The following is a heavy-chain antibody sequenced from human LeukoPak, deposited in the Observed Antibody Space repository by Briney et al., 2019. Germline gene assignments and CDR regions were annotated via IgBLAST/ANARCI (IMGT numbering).Heavy chain of an antibody. V-gene: IGHV3-30*02. CDR2: IRYDGSNK. J-gene: IGHJ1*01. D-gene: IGHD3-10*01. Sequence: GGSLRLSCAASGFTFSSYAMSWVRQAPGKGLEWVAFIRYDGSNKYYADSVKGRFTISRDNSKNTLYLQMNSLRAEDTAVYYCASVSGSYLDFQHWGQGTLVTVSS. CDR3: ASVSGSYLDFQH. CDR1: GFTFSSYA.